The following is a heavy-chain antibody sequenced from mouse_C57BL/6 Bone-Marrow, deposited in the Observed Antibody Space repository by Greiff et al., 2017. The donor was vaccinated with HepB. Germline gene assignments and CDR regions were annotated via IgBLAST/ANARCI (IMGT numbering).Heavy chain of an antibody. CDR2: IWGVGST. J-gene: IGHJ4*01. V-gene: IGHV2-6*01. Sequence: VQLQESGPGLVAPSQSLSITCTVSGFSFTSYGVDWVRQSPGKGLEWLGVIWGVGSTNYNSALKSRLSISKDNSKSQVFLKMNSLQTDDTAMYYCAIIYYDYDGYYAMDYWGQGTSVTVSS. CDR3: AIIYYDYDGYYAMDY. CDR1: GFSFTSYG. D-gene: IGHD2-4*01.